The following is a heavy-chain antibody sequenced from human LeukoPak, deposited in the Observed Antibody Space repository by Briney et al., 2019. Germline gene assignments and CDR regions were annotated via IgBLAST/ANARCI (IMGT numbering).Heavy chain of an antibody. CDR1: GGSISSFY. D-gene: IGHD1-26*01. CDR2: IYYSGST. CDR3: ASGGSGSYLFDY. V-gene: IGHV4-59*01. Sequence: SETLSLTCTVSGGSISSFYWSWIRQPPGKGLEWLGYIYYSGSTNYNPSLKSRVTISVDTSKNQFSLKLSSVTAADTAVYYCASGGSGSYLFDYWGQGTLVTVSS. J-gene: IGHJ4*02.